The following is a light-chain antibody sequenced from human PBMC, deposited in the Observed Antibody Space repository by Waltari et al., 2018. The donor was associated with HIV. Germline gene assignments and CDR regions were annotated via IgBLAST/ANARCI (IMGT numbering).Light chain of an antibody. Sequence: QSALTQPPPASGSPGTSVTISSTATGSDVGSQNSVPWYQHHPGKALNLIIYEVRKRPSGVPDRFSGAKSGNTASLTVSGLQAEDEADYYCSSYAGSYTYVVGTGTRLTVL. CDR2: EVR. J-gene: IGLJ1*01. CDR3: SSYAGSYTYV. V-gene: IGLV2-8*01. CDR1: GSDVGSQNS.